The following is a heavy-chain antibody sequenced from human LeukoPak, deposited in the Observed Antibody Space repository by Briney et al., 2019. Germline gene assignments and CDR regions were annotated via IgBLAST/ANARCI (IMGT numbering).Heavy chain of an antibody. V-gene: IGHV3-21*01. CDR2: IRSSSSYI. CDR3: ARDFYDILTGYITPYYYYYGMDV. J-gene: IGHJ6*02. CDR1: GFTFSSYS. Sequence: KTGGSLRLSCAASGFTFSSYSMNWVRQAPGKGLEWVSSIRSSSSYIYYADSVKGRFTISRDNAKNSLYLQMNSLRAEDTAVYYCARDFYDILTGYITPYYYYYGMDVWGQGTTVTVSS. D-gene: IGHD3-9*01.